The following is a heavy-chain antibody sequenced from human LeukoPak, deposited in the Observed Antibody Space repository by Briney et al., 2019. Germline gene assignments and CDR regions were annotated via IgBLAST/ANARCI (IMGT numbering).Heavy chain of an antibody. V-gene: IGHV3-30*18. J-gene: IGHJ4*02. Sequence: GGSLRLSCAASGFTFSSYGMHWVRQAPGKGLEWVAVISYDGSNKYYADSVKGRFTISRDNSKNTLYLQMNSLRAEDTAVYYCAKDLIRLEWLHSDKYFDYWGQGTLATVSS. CDR3: AKDLIRLEWLHSDKYFDY. D-gene: IGHD3-3*01. CDR2: ISYDGSNK. CDR1: GFTFSSYG.